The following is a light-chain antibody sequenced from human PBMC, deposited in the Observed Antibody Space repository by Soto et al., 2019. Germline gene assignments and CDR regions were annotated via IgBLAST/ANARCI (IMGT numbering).Light chain of an antibody. V-gene: IGKV3-20*01. Sequence: EFVLTQSPGTLSLSPGERATLSFRSSQTVRNNYLAWYQQKPGQAPRLLIYDASSRATGIPDRFSGSGSGTDFSLTISRLEPEDFAVYYCEQYGSSPRTFGQGTKVDIK. CDR2: DAS. J-gene: IGKJ1*01. CDR1: QTVRNNY. CDR3: EQYGSSPRT.